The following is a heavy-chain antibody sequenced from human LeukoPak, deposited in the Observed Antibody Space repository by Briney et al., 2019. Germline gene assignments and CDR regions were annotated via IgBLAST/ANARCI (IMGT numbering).Heavy chain of an antibody. CDR2: IYYSGYT. V-gene: IGHV4-39*01. CDR1: GGSISSSSYY. J-gene: IGHJ6*03. D-gene: IGHD6-19*01. Sequence: SETLSLTCTVSGGSISSSSYYWGWIRQPPGKGLEWIGSIYYSGYTYYNPSLKSRRVTISLDTSKNQFSLRLSSVTAADTAVYYCARHQWHYYYYMGVWGKGSTVTVSS. CDR3: ARHQWHYYYYMGV.